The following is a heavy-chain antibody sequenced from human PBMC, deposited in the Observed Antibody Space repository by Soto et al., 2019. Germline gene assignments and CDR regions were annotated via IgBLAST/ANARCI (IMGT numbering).Heavy chain of an antibody. V-gene: IGHV4-61*01. CDR3: ARIGWVDRSYYFDY. CDR2: IYYSGSN. J-gene: IGHJ4*02. D-gene: IGHD2-21*01. CDR1: GGYVSSGSYD. Sequence: EPLSLTCTVAGGYVSSGSYDWSWIRQPPGKGLEWIGYIYYSGSNNYNPSLKSRVTISVDTSKNQFSLKLTSVTAADTAVYYSARIGWVDRSYYFDYWGQGNLVTVSS.